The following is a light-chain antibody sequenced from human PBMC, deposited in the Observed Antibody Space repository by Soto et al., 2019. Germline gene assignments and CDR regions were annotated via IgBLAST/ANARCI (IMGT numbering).Light chain of an antibody. CDR2: DTS. Sequence: EILMTQSPATLSASPWEAATLTCRASQGIGDTLAWYQQKPGQTPRLLIYDTSIRATGVPARFSGSRSGAEFTLTISSLQSEDFAVYYCQHYVTWPLTFGGGTKVDIK. CDR3: QHYVTWPLT. V-gene: IGKV3-15*01. CDR1: QGIGDT. J-gene: IGKJ4*01.